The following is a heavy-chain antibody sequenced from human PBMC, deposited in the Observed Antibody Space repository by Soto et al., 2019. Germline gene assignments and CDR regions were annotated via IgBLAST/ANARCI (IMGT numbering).Heavy chain of an antibody. D-gene: IGHD6-13*01. CDR1: GYIFTDYY. Sequence: ASVKVSCKTSGYIFTDYYIHWVRQAPGQGLEWMGYINPKTGGTTYAQKFQGWVTMTRDTSDSTAYIDLSSLKFNDTAVYYCARDQGNSSSWPIDFWGQGTVVTAPQ. CDR2: INPKTGGT. J-gene: IGHJ4*02. CDR3: ARDQGNSSSWPIDF. V-gene: IGHV1-2*04.